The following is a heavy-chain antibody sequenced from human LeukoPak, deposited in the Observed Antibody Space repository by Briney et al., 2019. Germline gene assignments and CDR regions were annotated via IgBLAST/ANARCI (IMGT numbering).Heavy chain of an antibody. CDR3: AGAYCGGDCSQSYYYYGMDV. J-gene: IGHJ6*02. D-gene: IGHD2-21*02. CDR1: GGTFSSYA. CDR2: IIPIFGTA. Sequence: SVKVSCTASGGTFSSYAVSWVRQAPGQGLEWMGGIIPIFGTANYAQKFQGRVTITADESTSTAYMELSSLRSEDTAVYYCAGAYCGGDCSQSYYYYGMDVWGQGTTVTVSS. V-gene: IGHV1-69*13.